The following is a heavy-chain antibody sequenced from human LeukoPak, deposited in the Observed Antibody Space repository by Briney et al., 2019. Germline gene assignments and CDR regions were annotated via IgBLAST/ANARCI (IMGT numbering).Heavy chain of an antibody. CDR3: ARTNRYAGGDRHFDY. Sequence: SETLSLTCTVSGGSISSYYWSWLRQPPGKGLEWVGYISESGSTNYNPSLKSRVTISVEMSTNQFSLKLISVTAADTAVYYCARTNRYAGGDRHFDYWGQGTLVTVSS. J-gene: IGHJ4*02. V-gene: IGHV4-59*12. CDR1: GGSISSYY. D-gene: IGHD1-14*01. CDR2: ISESGST.